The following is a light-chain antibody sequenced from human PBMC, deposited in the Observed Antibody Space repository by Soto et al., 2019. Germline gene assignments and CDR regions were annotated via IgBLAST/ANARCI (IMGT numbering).Light chain of an antibody. CDR3: QQYNQWPPIT. Sequence: EIVMTQSPATLSVSPGERATLSCRASQSVRNNLAWYQQKPGQAPRLLIFGASTRATGVPDRFSGSGSGTEFTLTISSLQAEDFAVYYCQQYNQWPPITFGQGTRLEIK. CDR2: GAS. V-gene: IGKV3-15*01. J-gene: IGKJ5*01. CDR1: QSVRNN.